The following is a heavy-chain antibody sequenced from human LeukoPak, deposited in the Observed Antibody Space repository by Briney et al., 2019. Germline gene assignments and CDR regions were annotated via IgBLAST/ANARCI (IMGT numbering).Heavy chain of an antibody. CDR2: ISYDGSNK. CDR1: GFTFSSYA. CDR3: ARGGGYRIAAAADP. Sequence: GGSLRLSCAASGFTFSSYAMHWVRQAPGKGLEWVAVISYDGSNKYYADPVKGRFTISRDNSKNTLYLQMNSLRAEDTAVYYCARGGGYRIAAAADPWGQGTLVTVSS. J-gene: IGHJ5*02. V-gene: IGHV3-30-3*01. D-gene: IGHD6-13*01.